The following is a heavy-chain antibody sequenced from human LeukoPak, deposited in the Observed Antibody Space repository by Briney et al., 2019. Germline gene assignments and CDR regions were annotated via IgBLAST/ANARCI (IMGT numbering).Heavy chain of an antibody. Sequence: SVKVSCKASGCTFSSYAISWVRQAPGQGLEWMGGIIPIFGTANYAQKSQGRVTITADESTSTAYMELSSLRSEDTAVYYCARVPTYYYDSSGYNLLPFFDYWGQGTLVTVSS. D-gene: IGHD3-22*01. V-gene: IGHV1-69*13. J-gene: IGHJ4*02. CDR2: IIPIFGTA. CDR3: ARVPTYYYDSSGYNLLPFFDY. CDR1: GCTFSSYA.